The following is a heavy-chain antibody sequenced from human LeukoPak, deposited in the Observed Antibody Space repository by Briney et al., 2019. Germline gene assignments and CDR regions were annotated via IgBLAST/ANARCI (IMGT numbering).Heavy chain of an antibody. CDR2: LSYDGSNK. V-gene: IGHV3-30*18. J-gene: IGHJ6*03. D-gene: IGHD2-15*01. Sequence: GGSLRLSCAASGFTFSTYGMHWVRQAPGKGLEWVAILSYDGSNKYYTDSVKGRFTISRDNSKNTLYLQMNSLRAEDTAIYYCAKNGDRGAYCSGGSCYPYYYYNMDVWGKGTTVTISS. CDR3: AKNGDRGAYCSGGSCYPYYYYNMDV. CDR1: GFTFSTYG.